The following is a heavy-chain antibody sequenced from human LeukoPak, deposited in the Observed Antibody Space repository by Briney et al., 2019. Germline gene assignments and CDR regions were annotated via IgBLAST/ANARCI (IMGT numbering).Heavy chain of an antibody. CDR1: GYTFSTCD. Sequence: GGSVKLSCTASGYTFSTCDINWVRQAPGQGLEWIGWMNPNSGNTGFAHKFQGRVTMTRDTSRNTAYMELSSLRSEDTAVYYYARFLGSISHWGQGTLVTVSS. V-gene: IGHV1-8*01. CDR3: ARFLGSISH. D-gene: IGHD1-1*01. CDR2: MNPNSGNT. J-gene: IGHJ4*02.